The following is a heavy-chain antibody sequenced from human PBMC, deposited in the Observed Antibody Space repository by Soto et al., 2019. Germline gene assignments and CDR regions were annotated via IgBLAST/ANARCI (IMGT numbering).Heavy chain of an antibody. Sequence: ASVKVSCKASGYTFTSYAMHWVRQAPGQRLEWMGWINAGNGNTKYSQKFQGRVTITRETSPSPAYMKLGSLRSEDTAVYYCARDLYGDYLFLDYWGQGTLVTVSS. CDR3: ARDLYGDYLFLDY. CDR2: INAGNGNT. V-gene: IGHV1-3*01. J-gene: IGHJ4*02. D-gene: IGHD4-17*01. CDR1: GYTFTSYA.